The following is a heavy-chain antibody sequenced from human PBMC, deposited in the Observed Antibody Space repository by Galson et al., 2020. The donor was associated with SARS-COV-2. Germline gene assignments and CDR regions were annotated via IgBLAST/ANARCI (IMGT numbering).Heavy chain of an antibody. CDR2: IIPIFGTA. D-gene: IGHD3-22*01. J-gene: IGHJ2*01. CDR3: ARSDDSSGIGDWYFDL. Sequence: SVKVSCKASGGTFSSYAISWVRQAPGQGLEWMGGIIPIFGTANYAQKFQGRVTITADESTSTAYMELSSLRSEDTAVYYCARSDDSSGIGDWYFDLWGRGTLVTVSS. V-gene: IGHV1-69*13. CDR1: GGTFSSYA.